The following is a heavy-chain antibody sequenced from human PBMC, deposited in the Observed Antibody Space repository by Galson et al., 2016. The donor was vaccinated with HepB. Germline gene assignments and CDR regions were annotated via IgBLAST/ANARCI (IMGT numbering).Heavy chain of an antibody. CDR3: ARVLDHSFYFDY. CDR2: IKPSGGNT. Sequence: SVKVSCKASGYTFNTYNMHWVRQAPGQRLEWMGIIKPSGGNTIYAQKFQDRITMTRDTSTSTVYMELISLRSEDTAVYYCARVLDHSFYFDYWGQGTLLTVSS. D-gene: IGHD1-14*01. J-gene: IGHJ4*02. CDR1: GYTFNTYN. V-gene: IGHV1-46*02.